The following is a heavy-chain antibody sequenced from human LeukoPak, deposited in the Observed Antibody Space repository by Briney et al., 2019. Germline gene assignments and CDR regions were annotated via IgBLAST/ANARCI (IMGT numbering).Heavy chain of an antibody. Sequence: SETLSLTCAVYGGSFSGYYWSWIRQPPGKGLEWIGEINHSGSTNYNPSLKSRVTISVDTSKNQFSLKLSSVTAADTAVYYCARDEGGLTEGGFDIWGQGTMVIVSS. CDR2: INHSGST. J-gene: IGHJ3*02. CDR3: ARDEGGLTEGGFDI. CDR1: GGSFSGYY. D-gene: IGHD3/OR15-3a*01. V-gene: IGHV4-34*01.